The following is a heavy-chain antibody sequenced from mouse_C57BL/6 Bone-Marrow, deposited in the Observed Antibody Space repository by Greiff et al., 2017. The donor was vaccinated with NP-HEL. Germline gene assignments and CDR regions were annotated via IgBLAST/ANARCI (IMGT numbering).Heavy chain of an antibody. Sequence: VKLVESGPGLVQPSQSLSITCTVSGFSLTSYGVHWVRQSPGKGLEWLGVIWSGGSTDYNAAFISRLSISKDNSKSQVFFKMNSLQADDTAIYYCASPYYYGSSLDYWGQGTTLTVSS. D-gene: IGHD1-1*01. CDR1: GFSLTSYG. J-gene: IGHJ2*01. CDR2: IWSGGST. CDR3: ASPYYYGSSLDY. V-gene: IGHV2-2*01.